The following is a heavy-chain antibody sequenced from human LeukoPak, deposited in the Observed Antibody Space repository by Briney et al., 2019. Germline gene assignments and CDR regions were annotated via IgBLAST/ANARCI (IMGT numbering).Heavy chain of an antibody. J-gene: IGHJ4*02. CDR3: ARTESGWHDLDY. CDR1: GGTFSSYA. CDR2: ISAYNGNT. D-gene: IGHD6-19*01. V-gene: IGHV1-18*01. Sequence: GSSVKVSCKASGGTFSSYAISWVRQAPGQGLEWMGWISAYNGNTNYAQKLQGRVTMTTDTSTSTAYMELRSLRFDDTAVYYCARTESGWHDLDYWGQGTLVTVSS.